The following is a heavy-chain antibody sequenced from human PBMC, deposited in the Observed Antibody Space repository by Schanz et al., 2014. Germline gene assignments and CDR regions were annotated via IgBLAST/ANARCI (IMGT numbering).Heavy chain of an antibody. D-gene: IGHD3-10*01. J-gene: IGHJ4*02. CDR3: ARANYRRKINFDY. CDR2: ISGTTTYT. V-gene: IGHV3-11*06. Sequence: VQLVESGGGLVQPGGSLRLSCAASGFTFSDYYMSWIRQAPGKGLEWVSYISGTTTYTNYADSVKGRFTISRDNAKNSLYLQMNSLRAEDTAVYYCARANYRRKINFDYWGRGTLVTVSS. CDR1: GFTFSDYY.